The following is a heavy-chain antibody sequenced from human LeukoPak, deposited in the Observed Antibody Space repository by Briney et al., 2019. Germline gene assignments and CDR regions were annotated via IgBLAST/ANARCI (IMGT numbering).Heavy chain of an antibody. CDR1: GFTVGNNY. J-gene: IGHJ4*02. Sequence: GGSLRLSCAASGFTVGNNYMSWVRQAPGKGLEWVSVIYNGGSTYYADSVRDRFTISRDDSKNTLYLQMNSLKTEDTAVYYCTTGKAYDSSAYYTRFWGQGTLVTVSS. CDR3: TTGKAYDSSAYYTRF. CDR2: IYNGGST. V-gene: IGHV3-66*01. D-gene: IGHD3-22*01.